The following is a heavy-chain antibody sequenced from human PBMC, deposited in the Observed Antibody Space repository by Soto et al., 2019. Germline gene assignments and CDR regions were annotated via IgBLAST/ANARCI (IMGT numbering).Heavy chain of an antibody. CDR1: GGTFSSYA. V-gene: IGHV1-69*13. D-gene: IGHD3-10*01. CDR3: ARDPRPGYYYYGMDV. J-gene: IGHJ6*02. Sequence: SVKVSCKASGGTFSSYAISWVRQAPGQGLEWMGGIIPIFGTANYAQKFQGRVMITADESTSTAYMELSSLRSEDTAVYYCARDPRPGYYYYGMDVWGQGTTVTVSS. CDR2: IIPIFGTA.